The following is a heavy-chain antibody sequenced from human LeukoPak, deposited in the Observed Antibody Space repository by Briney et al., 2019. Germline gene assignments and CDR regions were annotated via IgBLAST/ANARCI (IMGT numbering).Heavy chain of an antibody. CDR2: IYYSGST. D-gene: IGHD2-2*01. CDR1: GGSISSYY. Sequence: MASETLSLTCTVSGGSISSYYWSWIRQPAGKGLEWIGYIYYSGSTNYNPSLKSRVTMSVDTSKNQFSLKLSSVTAADTAVYYCARARGCSSTSCLNWFDPWGQGTLVTVSS. V-gene: IGHV4-59*12. CDR3: ARARGCSSTSCLNWFDP. J-gene: IGHJ5*02.